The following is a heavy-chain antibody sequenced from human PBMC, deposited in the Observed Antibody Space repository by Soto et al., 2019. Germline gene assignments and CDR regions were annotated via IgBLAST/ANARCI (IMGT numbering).Heavy chain of an antibody. V-gene: IGHV3-11*01. CDR1: GFTFSDYY. D-gene: IGHD2-2*01. CDR2: ISSSGSTI. J-gene: IGHJ6*03. Sequence: GGSLRLSCAASGFTFSDYYMSWIRQAPGKGLEWVSYISSSGSTIYYADSVKGRFTISRDNAKNSLYLQMNSLRAEDTAVYYCARLGWYCSSTSCYAGGYYYYYMDVWGKGTTVTVSS. CDR3: ARLGWYCSSTSCYAGGYYYYYMDV.